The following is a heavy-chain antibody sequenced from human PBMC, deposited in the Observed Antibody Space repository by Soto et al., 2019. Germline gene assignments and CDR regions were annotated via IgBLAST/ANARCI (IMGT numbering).Heavy chain of an antibody. CDR1: GGSISSYY. V-gene: IGHV4-59*01. CDR3: ARESGDYSGYYYGMDV. J-gene: IGHJ6*02. CDR2: IYYSGST. D-gene: IGHD4-17*01. Sequence: SETLSLTCTVSGGSISSYYWSWIRQPPGKGLEWIGYIYYSGSTNYNPSLKSRVTISVDTSKNQFSLKLSSVTAADTAVYYCARESGDYSGYYYGMDVWGQGTTVTVSS.